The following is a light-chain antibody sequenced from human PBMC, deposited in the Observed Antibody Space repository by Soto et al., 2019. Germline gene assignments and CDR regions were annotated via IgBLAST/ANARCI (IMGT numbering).Light chain of an antibody. CDR2: DDN. J-gene: IGLJ1*01. V-gene: IGLV2-23*01. CDR1: SSDVRNYKL. Sequence: QSALTQPASVSGSRGQSITISCTGTSSDVRNYKLVSWYQHHPGKAPQLMIYDDNKRPSGVSNRFSGSKSGNTASLTIYDLQADEEADYHCCSYAGRSAYVFGTGTKVTVL. CDR3: CSYAGRSAYV.